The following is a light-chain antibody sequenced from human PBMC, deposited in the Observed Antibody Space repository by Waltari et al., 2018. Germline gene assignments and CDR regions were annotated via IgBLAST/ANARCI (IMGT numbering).Light chain of an antibody. CDR3: QTWANYSVF. V-gene: IGLV3-1*01. J-gene: IGLJ2*01. CDR1: RLGDKY. Sequence: SYDLIQPPSVSVSPGQTVSITCSGDRLGDKYTSWYPQKTGQSPVLVIYHDKKRPSGLPERFSGSNSGNTVTLTISGTQTLDEADYYCQTWANYSVFFGGGTKLTVL. CDR2: HDK.